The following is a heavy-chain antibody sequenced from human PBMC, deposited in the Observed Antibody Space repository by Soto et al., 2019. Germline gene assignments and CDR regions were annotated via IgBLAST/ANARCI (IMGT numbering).Heavy chain of an antibody. V-gene: IGHV1-2*02. CDR1: GYTFTCYY. Sequence: SVKVSCMVSGYTFTCYYMHWVRQAPGQGLEWMGWINPNSGGTNYAQKFQGRVTMTRDTSISTAYMELSRLRSDDTAVYYCARVRDIWFGYSPVRFQHWGPGTLVTVSS. CDR3: ARVRDIWFGYSPVRFQH. D-gene: IGHD3-10*01. J-gene: IGHJ1*01. CDR2: INPNSGGT.